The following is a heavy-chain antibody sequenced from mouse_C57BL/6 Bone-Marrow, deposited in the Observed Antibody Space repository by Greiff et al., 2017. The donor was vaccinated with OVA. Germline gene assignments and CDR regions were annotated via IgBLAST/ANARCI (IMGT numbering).Heavy chain of an antibody. D-gene: IGHD3-2*02. CDR1: GYTFTSYW. Sequence: VQLQQPGAELVRPGSSVKLSCKASGYTFTSYWMHWVKQRPIQGLEWIGNIDPSDSETHYNQKFKDKATLTVDKSSSTAYMQLSSLTSEDSAVYYCARRTAQAPWFAYWGQGTLVTVSA. J-gene: IGHJ3*01. CDR3: ARRTAQAPWFAY. CDR2: IDPSDSET. V-gene: IGHV1-52*01.